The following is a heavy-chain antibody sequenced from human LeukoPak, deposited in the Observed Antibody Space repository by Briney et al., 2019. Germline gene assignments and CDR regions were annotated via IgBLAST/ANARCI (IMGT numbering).Heavy chain of an antibody. CDR1: GFTFSSYS. V-gene: IGHV3-21*01. Sequence: GSLRLSCAASGFTFSSYSMNWVRQAPGKGLEWVSSISSSSNYIYYADSVKGRFTISRDNAKNSLYLQMNTLRVEDTAVYYCARAQDTYNSLYFDYWGQGALVTVPS. CDR2: ISSSSNYI. J-gene: IGHJ4*02. CDR3: ARAQDTYNSLYFDY. D-gene: IGHD5-24*01.